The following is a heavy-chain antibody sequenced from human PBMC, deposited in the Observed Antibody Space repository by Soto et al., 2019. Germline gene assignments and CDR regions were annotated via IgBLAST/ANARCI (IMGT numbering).Heavy chain of an antibody. CDR2: VYSTGTT. V-gene: IGHV4-4*07. D-gene: IGHD3-22*01. CDR3: ARDEYYDSNNWFEH. J-gene: IGHJ5*02. CDR1: GGSIRNYY. Sequence: SETVSLTCTVSGGSIRNYYWSWIRQPAGKGLEWIGRVYSTGTTNYNPSLRSRVAMSVDTSKNQFSLRLDSVTAADTATYFCARDEYYDSNNWFEHWGLGTLVTVSS.